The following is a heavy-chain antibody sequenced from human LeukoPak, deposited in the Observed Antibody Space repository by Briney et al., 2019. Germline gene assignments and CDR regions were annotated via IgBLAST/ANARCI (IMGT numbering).Heavy chain of an antibody. CDR1: GFTFADYG. CDR2: IIWNGVST. D-gene: IGHD3-3*01. CDR3: ARDLRLYYDFWSGYCPGGYYYMDV. V-gene: IGHV3-20*04. J-gene: IGHJ6*03. Sequence: GGCLILSCAASGFTFADYGMSWVRQAPGKGLEWVSGIIWNGVSTGYADSVKGRFTSSRDNAKISLYLQMNSLSAEDTALYYCARDLRLYYDFWSGYCPGGYYYMDVWGKGTTVTVSS.